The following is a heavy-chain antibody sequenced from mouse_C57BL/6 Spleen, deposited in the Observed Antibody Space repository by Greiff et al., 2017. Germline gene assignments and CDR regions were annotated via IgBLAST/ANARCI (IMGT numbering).Heavy chain of an antibody. D-gene: IGHD2-5*01. V-gene: IGHV1-69*01. CDR1: GYTFTSYW. CDR2: IDPTGSYT. Sequence: VQLQQPGAELVMPGASVKLSCKASGYTFTSYWMHWVKQRPGQGLEWIGKIDPTGSYTNYNQKFKGKSTLTVDKSSSTAYMQLSSLTSEDSAVYYCARHSYSSNPGFAYWGQGTMLTVSA. J-gene: IGHJ3*01. CDR3: ARHSYSSNPGFAY.